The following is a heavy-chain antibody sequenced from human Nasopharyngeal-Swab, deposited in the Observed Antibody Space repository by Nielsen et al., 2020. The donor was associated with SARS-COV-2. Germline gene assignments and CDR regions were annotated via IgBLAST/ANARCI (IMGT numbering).Heavy chain of an antibody. CDR2: IYYSGST. V-gene: IGHV4-39*02. D-gene: IGHD4-17*01. Sequence: SETLSLTCTVSGGSISSSSYYWGWIRQPPGKGLEWIGYIYYSGSTYYHPSLESRVSMSVDTSKNHFSLKVSSVTAADTAVYYCARVPSDYGDPAGFDYWGQGILVTVSS. J-gene: IGHJ4*02. CDR1: GGSISSSSYY. CDR3: ARVPSDYGDPAGFDY.